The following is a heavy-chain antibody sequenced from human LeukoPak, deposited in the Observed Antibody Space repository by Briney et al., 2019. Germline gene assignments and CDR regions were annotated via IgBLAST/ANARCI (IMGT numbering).Heavy chain of an antibody. CDR1: GGTFSSYA. CDR2: ISAYNGNT. D-gene: IGHD6-19*01. CDR3: ARAQWSTRSIDY. J-gene: IGHJ4*02. Sequence: ASVKVSCKASGGTFSSYAISWVRQAPGQGLEWMGWISAYNGNTNYAQKLQGRVTMTTDTSTSTAYMELRSLRSDDTAVYYCARAQWSTRSIDYWGQGTLVTVSS. V-gene: IGHV1-18*04.